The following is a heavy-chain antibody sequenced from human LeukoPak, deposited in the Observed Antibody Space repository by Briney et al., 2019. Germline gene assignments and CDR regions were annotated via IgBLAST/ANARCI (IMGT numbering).Heavy chain of an antibody. CDR2: IYYSGST. CDR3: ARDKGRLADAFDI. V-gene: IGHV4-59*01. Sequence: SETLSLTCAVYGGSFSGYYWSWIRQPPGKGLEWIGYIYYSGSTNYNPSLKSRVTISVDTSKNQFSLKLSSVTAADTAVYYCARDKGRLADAFDIWGQGTMVTVSS. J-gene: IGHJ3*02. D-gene: IGHD6-25*01. CDR1: GGSFSGYY.